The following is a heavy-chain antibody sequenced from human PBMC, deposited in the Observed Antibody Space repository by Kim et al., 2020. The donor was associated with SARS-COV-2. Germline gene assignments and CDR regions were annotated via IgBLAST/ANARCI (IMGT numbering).Heavy chain of an antibody. J-gene: IGHJ4*02. D-gene: IGHD3-16*02. CDR3: ARALSVDDYVWGSYRYFDY. Sequence: SETLSLTCAVSGGSISSSNWWSWVRQPPGKGLEWIGEIYHSGSTNYNPSLKSRVTISVDKSKNQFSLKLSSVTAADTAVYYCARALSVDDYVWGSYRYFDYWGQVTLVTVSS. V-gene: IGHV4-4*02. CDR1: GGSISSSNW. CDR2: IYHSGST.